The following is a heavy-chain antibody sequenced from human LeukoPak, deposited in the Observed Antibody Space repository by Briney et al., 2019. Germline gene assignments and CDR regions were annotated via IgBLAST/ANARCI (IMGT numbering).Heavy chain of an antibody. CDR2: IYYSGST. D-gene: IGHD6-6*01. J-gene: IGHJ3*02. V-gene: IGHV4-30-4*08. CDR3: ARDVGIAARPDAFDI. Sequence: SETLSLTCTVSGGSISSGDYYWSWIRQPPGKGLEWIGYIYYSGSTYYNPSLKSRVTISVDTSKNQFSLKLSSVTAADTAVYYCARDVGIAARPDAFDIWGQGTMVTVSS. CDR1: GGSISSGDYY.